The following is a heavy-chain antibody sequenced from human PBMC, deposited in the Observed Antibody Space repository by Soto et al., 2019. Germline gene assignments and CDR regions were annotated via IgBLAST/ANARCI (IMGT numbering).Heavy chain of an antibody. CDR3: ASQVPAAIHDY. V-gene: IGHV4-59*08. CDR1: GGSISSYY. D-gene: IGHD2-2*01. CDR2: IYYSGST. J-gene: IGHJ4*02. Sequence: SETLSLTCTVSGGSISSYYWSWIRQPPGKGLEWIGYIYYSGSTNYNPSLKSRVTISVDTSKNQFSLKLSSVTAADTAVYYCASQVPAAIHDYWGQGTLVPVSS.